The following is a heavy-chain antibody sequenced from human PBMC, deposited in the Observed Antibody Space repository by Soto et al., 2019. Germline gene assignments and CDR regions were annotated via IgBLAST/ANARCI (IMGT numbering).Heavy chain of an antibody. V-gene: IGHV3-30*18. D-gene: IGHD6-19*01. Sequence: QVQLVESGGGVVQPGRSLRLSCAASGFTFSSYGMHWVRQAPGKGLEWVAVISYDGSNKYYADSVKGRFTISRDNSKNTLYLQMNSLRAEDTAVYYCAKDPVGSCWSKLVDYWGQGTLVTVSS. CDR2: ISYDGSNK. J-gene: IGHJ4*02. CDR1: GFTFSSYG. CDR3: AKDPVGSCWSKLVDY.